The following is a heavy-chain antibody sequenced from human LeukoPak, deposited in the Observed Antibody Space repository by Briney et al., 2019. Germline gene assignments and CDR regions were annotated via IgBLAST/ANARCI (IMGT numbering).Heavy chain of an antibody. CDR2: IYSGGST. CDR1: GFTVSSDY. V-gene: IGHV3-53*05. J-gene: IGHJ5*02. CDR3: ARNWFDP. Sequence: GGSLRLSCAVSGFTVSSDYMSWVRQAPGKGLEWVSVIYSGGSTYYADSVKGRFTISRDKSKNTVYLQMNSLRFEDTAMYYCARNWFDPWGQGTLVTVSS.